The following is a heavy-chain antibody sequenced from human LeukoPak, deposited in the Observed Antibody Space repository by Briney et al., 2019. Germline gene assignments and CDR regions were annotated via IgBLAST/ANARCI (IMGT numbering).Heavy chain of an antibody. V-gene: IGHV1-18*01. J-gene: IGHJ5*02. CDR2: ISAYNGNT. D-gene: IGHD2-2*01. CDR1: GYTFTSYG. Sequence: ASVKVSCKASGYTFTSYGISWVRQAPGQGLEWMGWISAYNGNTNYAQKLQGRVTMTNDTSTSTAYMDLRSLRSDDTAVYYGARGRRYCSSSSCYNWFDPWGQGTLVTVSS. CDR3: ARGRRYCSSSSCYNWFDP.